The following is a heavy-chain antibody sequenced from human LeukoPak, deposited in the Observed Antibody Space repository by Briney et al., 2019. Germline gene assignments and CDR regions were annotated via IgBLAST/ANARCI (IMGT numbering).Heavy chain of an antibody. CDR1: GDPIRNNY. CDR2: VYNSGST. D-gene: IGHD1-26*01. J-gene: IGHJ4*02. CDR3: ARLVNRKLFDY. Sequence: PSETLSLTCSVAGDPIRNNYWTWIRQPAGKELEWIGRVYNSGSTNYNPSLKSRVTMSADMSKNQFSLNLFSVTAADTAVYYCARLVNRKLFDYWGQGTLVTVSS. V-gene: IGHV4-4*07.